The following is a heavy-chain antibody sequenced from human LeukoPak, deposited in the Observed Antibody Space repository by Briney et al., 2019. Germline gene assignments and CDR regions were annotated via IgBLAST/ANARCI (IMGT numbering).Heavy chain of an antibody. CDR3: VRDYNWGFDY. CDR1: GFTFSHHG. J-gene: IGHJ4*02. CDR2: IRNDGSND. D-gene: IGHD1-1*01. Sequence: GGSLRLSCAASGFTFSHHGMHCVRQAPGKGLEWVAFIRNDGSNDYYADSVEGRFTISRENSKNNVYLLMHSLRLEDTSIYYCVRDYNWGFDYWGQGTVVAVSS. V-gene: IGHV3-30*02.